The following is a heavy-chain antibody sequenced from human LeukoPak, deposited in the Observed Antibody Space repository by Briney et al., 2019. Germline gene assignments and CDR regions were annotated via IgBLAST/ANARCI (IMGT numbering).Heavy chain of an antibody. CDR3: ARDYSSSPAEDNNWFDP. Sequence: ASVKVSCKASGYTFTGYYMHWVRQAPGQGLEWMGWINPNSGGTNYAQKFQGRVTMTRDTSISTAYMELSRLRSDDTAVYYCARDYSSSPAEDNNWFDPWGQGTLVTVSS. CDR2: INPNSGGT. J-gene: IGHJ5*02. V-gene: IGHV1-2*02. D-gene: IGHD6-13*01. CDR1: GYTFTGYY.